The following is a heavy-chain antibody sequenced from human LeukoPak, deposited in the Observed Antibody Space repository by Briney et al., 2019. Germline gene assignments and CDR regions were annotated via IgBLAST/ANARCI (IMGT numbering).Heavy chain of an antibody. J-gene: IGHJ4*02. CDR3: ARDPAVGYSPKYYFDY. CDR1: GFTFSSYR. D-gene: IGHD6-13*01. V-gene: IGHV3-7*01. CDR2: TMQDGSEI. Sequence: GGSLRLSCAAPGFTFSSYRMSWVRQAPGKGREWVANTMQDGSEIYYVESVKGRFTISRDNAKNSLYLQMNSLRAEDTAVYYCARDPAVGYSPKYYFDYWGQGTLVTVSS.